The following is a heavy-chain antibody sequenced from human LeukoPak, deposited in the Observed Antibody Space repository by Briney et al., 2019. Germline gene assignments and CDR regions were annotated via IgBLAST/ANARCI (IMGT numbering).Heavy chain of an antibody. J-gene: IGHJ3*02. CDR3: ARDSVNSGSYGAFDI. CDR1: GFTFSRYW. Sequence: GGSLRLSCAASGFTFSRYWMSWVRQAPGKGLEWVANIKQDGSGKYYVDSVKGRFTISRDNAKNSLYLQMNSLRAEDTALYYCARDSVNSGSYGAFDIWGQGTMVTVSS. V-gene: IGHV3-7*01. D-gene: IGHD1-26*01. CDR2: IKQDGSGK.